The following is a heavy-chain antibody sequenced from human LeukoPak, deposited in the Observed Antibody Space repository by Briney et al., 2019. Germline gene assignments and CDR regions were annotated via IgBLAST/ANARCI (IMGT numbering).Heavy chain of an antibody. J-gene: IGHJ4*02. CDR1: GYTVTRYY. Sequence: ASVKVSCKPSGYTVTRYYMLWGLQAPGQGLGWMVCINPNSAGTNYAQKFQGRVTMTRDTSISTAYMELSRLRSDDTAVYYCARLKYSGSYVDLDYWGQGTLVTVSS. V-gene: IGHV1-2*02. D-gene: IGHD1-26*01. CDR3: ARLKYSGSYVDLDY. CDR2: INPNSAGT.